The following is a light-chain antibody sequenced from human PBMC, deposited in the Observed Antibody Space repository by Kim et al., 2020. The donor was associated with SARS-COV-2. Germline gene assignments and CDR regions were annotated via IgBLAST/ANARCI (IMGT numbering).Light chain of an antibody. CDR1: SSNIGSNS. V-gene: IGLV1-44*01. CDR3: AAWDDSLIGLL. Sequence: GPRVTISCSGTSSNIGSNSVNWYQHLPGTAPKLLIYSNYQRASGVPARFSGSKSGTSASLAISGLQSEDEADYYCAAWDDSLIGLLFGGGTQLTVL. J-gene: IGLJ2*01. CDR2: SNY.